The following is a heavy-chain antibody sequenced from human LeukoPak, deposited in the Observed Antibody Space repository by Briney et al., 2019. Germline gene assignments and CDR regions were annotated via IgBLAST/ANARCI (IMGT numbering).Heavy chain of an antibody. CDR2: INSDGSST. CDR1: GFSVSNNY. J-gene: IGHJ4*02. V-gene: IGHV3-74*01. D-gene: IGHD3-22*01. CDR3: ARIYYDSSGYPGPFFDY. Sequence: GGSLRLSCAASGFSVSNNYMSWVRQAPGKGLVWVSRINSDGSSTSYADSVKGRFTISRDNAKNTLYLQMNSLRAEDTAVYYCARIYYDSSGYPGPFFDYWGQGTLVTVSS.